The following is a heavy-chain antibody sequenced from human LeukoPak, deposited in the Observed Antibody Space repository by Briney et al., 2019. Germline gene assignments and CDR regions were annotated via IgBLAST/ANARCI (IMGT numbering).Heavy chain of an antibody. J-gene: IGHJ4*02. V-gene: IGHV3-20*01. CDR1: GFTFDDYG. D-gene: IGHD2-15*01. CDR3: ARGDGGDY. CDR2: INWKTGTT. Sequence: GGSLRLSCAASGFTFDDYGMSWVRQAPGKGLEWVAGINWKTGTTGYADSVKGRFIISRDNAKKSLFLQMNSLRVEDTAFYHCARGDGGDYWGQGTLVTVSS.